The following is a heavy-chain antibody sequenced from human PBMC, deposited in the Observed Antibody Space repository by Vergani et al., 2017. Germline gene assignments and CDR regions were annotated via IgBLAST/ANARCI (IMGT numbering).Heavy chain of an antibody. CDR3: ARMGGYDEGDAFRFGDFDS. D-gene: IGHD3-10*01. CDR1: GDSISSVVYY. Sequence: VQLQESGPGLVKPSQTLSLTCSVSGDSISSVVYYWNWIRQHPGNGLEWIGYTYSTGSTHNDPSLRRRINMSVDTSKNQFSLKLNSVTAADTAMYYCARMGGYDEGDAFRFGDFDSWGPGILVTVSA. CDR2: TYSTGST. J-gene: IGHJ4*02. V-gene: IGHV4-31*03.